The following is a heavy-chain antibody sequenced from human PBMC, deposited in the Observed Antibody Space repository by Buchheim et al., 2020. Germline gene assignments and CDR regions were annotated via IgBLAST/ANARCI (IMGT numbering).Heavy chain of an antibody. CDR2: IYTSGST. J-gene: IGHJ6*02. V-gene: IGHV4-61*02. CDR1: GGSISSGSYY. D-gene: IGHD2-21*02. Sequence: QVQLQESGPGLVKPSQTLSLTCTVSGGSISSGSYYWSWIRQPAGKGLEWIGRIYTSGSTTYNPSLKSRVTISVDTSKNQFSLRLSSVTAADTAMYYCARDKEVLVTYPRKYYYYGMDVWGQGTT. CDR3: ARDKEVLVTYPRKYYYYGMDV.